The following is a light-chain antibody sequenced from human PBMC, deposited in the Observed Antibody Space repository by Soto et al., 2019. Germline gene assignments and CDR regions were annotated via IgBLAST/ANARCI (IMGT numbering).Light chain of an antibody. CDR1: QSISSY. J-gene: IGKJ2*01. CDR3: QQRYSTPRT. V-gene: IGKV1-39*01. CDR2: AAS. Sequence: DIQMTQSPSSLSASVGDRVTITCRASQSISSYLNWYQQKPRKAPKLLIYAASSLQSGVPSRFSGSAYGTDFTLAISSLQPEDFANYYCQQRYSTPRTFRQGTKLEIK.